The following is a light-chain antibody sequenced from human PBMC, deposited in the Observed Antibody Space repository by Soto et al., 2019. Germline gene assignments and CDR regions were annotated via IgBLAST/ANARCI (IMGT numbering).Light chain of an antibody. V-gene: IGLV4-69*01. CDR2: LNSDGSH. Sequence: QSVLTQSPSASASLGASVKLTCTLSSGHSSYAIAWHQQQPEKGPRYLMKLNSDGSHSKGDGIPDRFSGSSSGAERYLTISNRQSEDEADYYCQTWGTGEVFGGGTKLTVL. CDR1: SGHSSYA. CDR3: QTWGTGEV. J-gene: IGLJ2*01.